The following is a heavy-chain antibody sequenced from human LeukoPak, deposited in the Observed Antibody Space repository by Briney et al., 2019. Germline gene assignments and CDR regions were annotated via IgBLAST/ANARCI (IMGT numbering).Heavy chain of an antibody. CDR3: ARGSSGYYYHYYGMDV. J-gene: IGHJ6*02. V-gene: IGHV3-11*01. CDR1: GFTFSDYY. Sequence: PGGSLRLSCAASGFTFSDYYMSWLRQAPGKGLEWVSYISSSGSTIYYADSVKGRFTISRDNAKNSLYLQMNSLRAEDTAVYYCARGSSGYYYHYYGMDVWGQGTTVTVSS. CDR2: ISSSGSTI. D-gene: IGHD3-22*01.